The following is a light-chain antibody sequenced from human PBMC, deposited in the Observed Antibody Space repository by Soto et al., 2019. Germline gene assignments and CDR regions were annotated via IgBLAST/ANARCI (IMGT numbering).Light chain of an antibody. Sequence: DIQMTQSPSTLSASVGDRVTITCRASQSISRWLAWYPQNPGKAPKLLIYDASRLESGVPSRFSGSGSGTEFTLTISSLQPDDFATYYCQQYNSYWAFGQGTKVEIK. V-gene: IGKV1-5*01. CDR2: DAS. CDR1: QSISRW. J-gene: IGKJ1*01. CDR3: QQYNSYWA.